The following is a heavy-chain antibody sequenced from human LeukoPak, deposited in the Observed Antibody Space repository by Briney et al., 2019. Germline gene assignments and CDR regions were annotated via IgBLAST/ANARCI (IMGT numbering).Heavy chain of an antibody. CDR1: GFTFDDYA. D-gene: IGHD6-13*01. CDR2: ISWNSGGI. V-gene: IGHV3-9*01. CDR3: AKDVRAAVGNNWFDP. Sequence: GRSLSLSCAPSGFTFDDYAIHWVRQAPGKGLEWVSGISWNSGGIGYADSVKGRFTISRDNAKNSLYLQMNSLRAEDTALYYCAKDVRAAVGNNWFDPWGQGTLVTV. J-gene: IGHJ5*02.